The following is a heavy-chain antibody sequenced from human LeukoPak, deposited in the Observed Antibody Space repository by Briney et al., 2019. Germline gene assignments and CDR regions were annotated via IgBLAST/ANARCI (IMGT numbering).Heavy chain of an antibody. D-gene: IGHD4-11*01. V-gene: IGHV1-69*01. CDR2: IIPIFGTA. J-gene: IGHJ4*02. CDR3: ARAENWGYSNNYFDY. Sequence: AASVKVSCKASGGTFSSYAISWVRQAPGQGLEWMGGIIPIFGTANYAQKFQGRVTITADESTSTAYMELSSLRSEDTAVYYCARAENWGYSNNYFDYWGQGTLVTVSS. CDR1: GGTFSSYA.